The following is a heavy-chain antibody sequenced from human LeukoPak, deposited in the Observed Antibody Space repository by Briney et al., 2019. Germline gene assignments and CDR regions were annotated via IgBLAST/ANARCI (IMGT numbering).Heavy chain of an antibody. CDR3: ARVPQYSSSWYTRYYYYYYMDV. J-gene: IGHJ6*03. CDR1: CGSISSSSYY. Sequence: SETLSLTCTVSCGSISSSSYYWGWIRQPPGEGLEWIGSIYYSGSTYYNPSLKSRVTISVDTSKNQFSLKLSSLTAADTAVYYSARVPQYSSSWYTRYYYYYYMDVWGKGTTVTISS. V-gene: IGHV4-39*07. D-gene: IGHD6-13*01. CDR2: IYYSGST.